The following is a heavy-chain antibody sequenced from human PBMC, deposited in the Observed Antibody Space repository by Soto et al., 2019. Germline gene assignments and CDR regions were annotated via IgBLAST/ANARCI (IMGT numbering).Heavy chain of an antibody. Sequence: ASVKVSCKAIGYSFTSHYMHWVRQAPGQGLEWMGTIYPGGVNIGYAQKFKGRVTMTKDTSTSTVYMELNSLTSEDTAVYYCARDLAVGLVDYWGQGTLVTVSS. V-gene: IGHV1-46*01. CDR2: IYPGGVNI. D-gene: IGHD6-19*01. CDR3: ARDLAVGLVDY. J-gene: IGHJ4*02. CDR1: GYSFTSHY.